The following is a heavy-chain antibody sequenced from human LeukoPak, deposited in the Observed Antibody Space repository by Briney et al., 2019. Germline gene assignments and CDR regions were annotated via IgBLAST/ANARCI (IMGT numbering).Heavy chain of an antibody. CDR3: ARERDGSGSYGVLDY. CDR1: GYTFTDYY. D-gene: IGHD1-26*01. V-gene: IGHV1-2*02. Sequence: SVQVSCKASGYTFTDYYMHWVRQAPGKELEWMGWINPNSGGTNYAQKFQGRVTMTRDTSISTAYMELSRLRSDDTAVYYCARERDGSGSYGVLDYWGQGTLVTVSS. J-gene: IGHJ4*02. CDR2: INPNSGGT.